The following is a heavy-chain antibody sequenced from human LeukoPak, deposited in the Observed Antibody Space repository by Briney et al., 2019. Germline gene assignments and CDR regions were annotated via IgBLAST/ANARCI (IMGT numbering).Heavy chain of an antibody. CDR1: GYTFTSNY. V-gene: IGHV1-69*13. CDR2: IIPIFGTA. J-gene: IGHJ4*02. Sequence: SVKVSCKASGYTFTSNYIHWVRQAPGQGLEWMGGIIPIFGTANYAQKFQGRVTITADESTSTAYTELSSLRSEDTAVYYCAGSVTTKPRFDYWGQGTLVTVSS. D-gene: IGHD4-17*01. CDR3: AGSVTTKPRFDY.